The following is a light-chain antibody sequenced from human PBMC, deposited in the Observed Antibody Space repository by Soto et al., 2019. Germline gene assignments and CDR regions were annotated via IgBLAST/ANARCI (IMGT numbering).Light chain of an antibody. V-gene: IGKV3-20*01. Sequence: EIVLAQSPVTLSFSPGERATLSCSASQIVSSSYLAWYQQKPGQAPRLLIYVASSRATGIPDRFSGSGSGTDFTLTISRLEPEDFAVYYCQQYGSSPRGTFGQGTKV. CDR2: VAS. CDR1: QIVSSSY. J-gene: IGKJ1*01. CDR3: QQYGSSPRGT.